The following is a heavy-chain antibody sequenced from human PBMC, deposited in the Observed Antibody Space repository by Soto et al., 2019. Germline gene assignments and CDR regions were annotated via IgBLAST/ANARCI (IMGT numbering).Heavy chain of an antibody. CDR2: ISGSGGST. CDR3: AKEGDILTSSDAFDI. V-gene: IGHV3-23*01. J-gene: IGHJ3*02. D-gene: IGHD3-9*01. CDR1: GFTFSSYA. Sequence: EVQLLESGGGLVQPGGSLRLSCAASGFTFSSYAMSWVRQAPGKGLEWVSAISGSGGSTYYADSVKGRFTISRDNSKNTLYLQTNSLRSEYTAVYYCAKEGDILTSSDAFDIWGQGTMVTVSS.